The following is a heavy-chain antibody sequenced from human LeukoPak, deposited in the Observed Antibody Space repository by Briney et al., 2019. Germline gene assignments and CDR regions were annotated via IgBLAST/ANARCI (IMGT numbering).Heavy chain of an antibody. V-gene: IGHV3-48*03. CDR1: GFTFSSYE. CDR3: ARELIDYCDSSGLFDY. CDR2: ISSSGSTI. J-gene: IGHJ4*02. D-gene: IGHD3-22*01. Sequence: PGGSLRLSCAASGFTFSSYEMNWVRQAPGKGLEWVSYISSSGSTIYYADSVKGRFTISRDNAKNSLYLQMNSLRAEDTAVYYCARELIDYCDSSGLFDYWGQGTLVTVSS.